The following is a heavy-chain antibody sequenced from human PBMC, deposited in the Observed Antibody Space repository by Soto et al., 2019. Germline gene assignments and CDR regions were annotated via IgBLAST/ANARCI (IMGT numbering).Heavy chain of an antibody. V-gene: IGHV3-74*01. Sequence: EVQLVESGGGLVQPGGSLRLSCVASGVTVSKYWMHWVRQAPGKGLVWLSRITSDGGSTSYADYVKGRFTISRDNANNTVLLQMNGLRAKATAVYYCVKMAAFDFWGQGAVVTVSS. J-gene: IGHJ4*02. CDR1: GVTVSKYW. CDR3: VKMAAFDF. CDR2: ITSDGGST. D-gene: IGHD6-25*01.